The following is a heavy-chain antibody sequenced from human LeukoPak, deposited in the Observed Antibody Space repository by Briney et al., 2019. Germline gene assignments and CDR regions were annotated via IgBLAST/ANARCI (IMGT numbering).Heavy chain of an antibody. Sequence: GGSLRLSCAASEFSVGSNYMTWVRQAPGKGLEWVSLIYSGGSTYYADSVKGRFTISRDNSKDTLYLQMNSLRAEDTAVYYCAKGPIAARNYWGQGTLVTVSS. V-gene: IGHV3-66*01. CDR1: EFSVGSNY. D-gene: IGHD6-6*01. CDR2: IYSGGST. J-gene: IGHJ4*02. CDR3: AKGPIAARNY.